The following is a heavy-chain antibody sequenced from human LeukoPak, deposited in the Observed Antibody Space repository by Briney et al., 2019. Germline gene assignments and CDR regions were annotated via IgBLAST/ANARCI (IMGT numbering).Heavy chain of an antibody. J-gene: IGHJ4*02. CDR2: INPSGGST. CDR3: ARVGRLKEYQLLYDY. CDR1: GYTFTSYY. Sequence: ASVKVSCKASGYTFTSYYMHWVRQAPGQGLEWMGIINPSGGSTGYAQKFQGRVTMTRDTSTSTVYMELSSLRSEDTAVYYCARVGRLKEYQLLYDYWGQGTLVTVSS. D-gene: IGHD2-2*02. V-gene: IGHV1-46*01.